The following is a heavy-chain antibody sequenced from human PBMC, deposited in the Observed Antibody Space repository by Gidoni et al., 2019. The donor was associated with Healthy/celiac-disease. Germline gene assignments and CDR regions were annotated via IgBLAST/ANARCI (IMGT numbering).Heavy chain of an antibody. CDR2: INPRGGST. CDR1: GYTFTSYY. V-gene: IGHV1-46*01. D-gene: IGHD4-17*01. CDR3: ARERLGDYGP. J-gene: IGHJ5*02. Sequence: QVQLVQSGAEVKKPGASVKVSCQASGYTFTSYYMHWVRQAPGQGLEWIGIINPRGGSTSYAQKFQGRVTMTRDTSTSTVYMELSSLRSEDTAVYYCARERLGDYGPWGQGTLVTVSS.